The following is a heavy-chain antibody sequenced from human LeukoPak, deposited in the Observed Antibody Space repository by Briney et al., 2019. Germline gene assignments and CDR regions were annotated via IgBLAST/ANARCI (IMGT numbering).Heavy chain of an antibody. CDR1: GGSISSGGYY. CDR3: ARVLSYYYDSSGTHDAFDI. V-gene: IGHV4-31*03. Sequence: SETLSLTCTVSGGSISSGGYYWSWIRQHPGKGLEWIGYIYYSGSTYYNPSLKSRVTISADTSKNQFSLKLSSVTAADTAVYYCARVLSYYYDSSGTHDAFDIWGQGTMVTVSS. CDR2: IYYSGST. D-gene: IGHD3-22*01. J-gene: IGHJ3*02.